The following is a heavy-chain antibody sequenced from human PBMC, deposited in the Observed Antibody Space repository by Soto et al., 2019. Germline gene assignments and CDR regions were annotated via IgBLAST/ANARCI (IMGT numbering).Heavy chain of an antibody. CDR1: GFTFSKYA. Sequence: EVQLLESGGGLVQPGGSLRLSCAASGFTFSKYAMSWVRQTPGKGLEWVSTISGGGGNTYYPDSVKGRFTISRDNSKDTVYLQMNSLRAEDTAIYYCAKERLGRGADYWGQGALVTVTS. J-gene: IGHJ4*02. CDR3: AKERLGRGADY. V-gene: IGHV3-23*01. CDR2: ISGGGGNT.